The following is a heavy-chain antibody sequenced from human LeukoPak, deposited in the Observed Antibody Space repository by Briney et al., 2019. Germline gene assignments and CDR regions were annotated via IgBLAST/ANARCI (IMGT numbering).Heavy chain of an antibody. D-gene: IGHD2-21*02. V-gene: IGHV3-23*01. J-gene: IGHJ4*02. CDR3: AKEGDCGRAPGYFDY. CDR2: ISGSGGST. Sequence: AGGSLRLSCAASGFTFSSYAMSWVRQAPGKVLEWVSAISGSGGSTYYADSVKGRFTISRDNSKNTLYLQMNSLRAEDTAVYYCAKEGDCGRAPGYFDYWGQGTLVTVSS. CDR1: GFTFSSYA.